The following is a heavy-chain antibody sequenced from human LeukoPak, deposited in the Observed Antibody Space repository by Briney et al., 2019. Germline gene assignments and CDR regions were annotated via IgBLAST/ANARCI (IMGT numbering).Heavy chain of an antibody. Sequence: SVKVSCKASGGTFHSYIVTWVRQAPGQGLEWMGGIVPIIGTANYTQKFQGRVTITADDSTSTAYYCARDQRPSCLGGICYSGDYWGQGTLVTVTS. V-gene: IGHV1-69*01. CDR3: SGDY. J-gene: IGHJ4*02. CDR1: GGTFHSYI. CDR2: IVPIIGTA. D-gene: IGHD2-15*01.